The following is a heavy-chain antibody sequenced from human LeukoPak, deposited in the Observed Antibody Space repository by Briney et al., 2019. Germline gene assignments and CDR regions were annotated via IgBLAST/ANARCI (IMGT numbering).Heavy chain of an antibody. J-gene: IGHJ4*02. CDR2: RYSGGST. Sequence: GASLRLPCAASGFTVSSNYMSRVRQAPGEGLVRGSVRYSGGSTFCADSVEGRFSISRDNSKNTLYLHMNSLRAEDTAVYYCASARGSNYGSLGDWGQGTLVTVSS. CDR1: GFTVSSNY. V-gene: IGHV3-53*01. D-gene: IGHD5-18*01. CDR3: ASARGSNYGSLGD.